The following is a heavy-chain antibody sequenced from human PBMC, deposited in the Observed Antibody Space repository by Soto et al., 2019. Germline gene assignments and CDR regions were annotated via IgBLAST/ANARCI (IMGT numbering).Heavy chain of an antibody. V-gene: IGHV3-30*18. D-gene: IGHD1-26*01. Sequence: QVQLVESGGGVVQPGRSLRLSCGASGFKFSTYGMHWVRQAPGKGLERVEVISYDGNNKDYADSVKGRFTISSDNSKNTAYLQMNSLRAEDTAVYYCAKGLVGYVFGVQDYYFGMDVWGQGTTVAVSS. CDR1: GFKFSTYG. CDR2: ISYDGNNK. CDR3: AKGLVGYVFGVQDYYFGMDV. J-gene: IGHJ6*02.